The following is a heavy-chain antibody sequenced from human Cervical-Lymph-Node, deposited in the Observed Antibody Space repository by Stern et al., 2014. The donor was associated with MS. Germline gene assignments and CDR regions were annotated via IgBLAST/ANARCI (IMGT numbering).Heavy chain of an antibody. CDR2: ISSRSGYI. CDR3: ARELEMDYGMDV. J-gene: IGHJ6*02. Sequence: EVHLVESGGGLVKPGGSLRLSCAASGFTFSSYTMNWVRQAPGKGLEWVSSISSRSGYINYADSMKGRITVSRDNAKNSVYLQMNSPRAEDTAVYFCARELEMDYGMDVWGQGTTVTVSS. D-gene: IGHD5-24*01. CDR1: GFTFSSYT. V-gene: IGHV3-21*01.